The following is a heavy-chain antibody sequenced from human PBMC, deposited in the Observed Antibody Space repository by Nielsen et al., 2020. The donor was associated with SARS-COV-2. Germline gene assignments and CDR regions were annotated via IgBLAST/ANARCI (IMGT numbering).Heavy chain of an antibody. V-gene: IGHV3-21*01. Sequence: GESLKISCAASGFTFSSYGMHWVRQAPGKGLEWVSSISSDSNYIYYADSVKGRFTISRDNAKNSLYLQMNSLRAEDTAVYYCARVGGYGGSGMDVWGQGTTVTVSS. CDR2: ISSDSNYI. CDR1: GFTFSSYG. CDR3: ARVGGYGGSGMDV. D-gene: IGHD3-10*01. J-gene: IGHJ6*02.